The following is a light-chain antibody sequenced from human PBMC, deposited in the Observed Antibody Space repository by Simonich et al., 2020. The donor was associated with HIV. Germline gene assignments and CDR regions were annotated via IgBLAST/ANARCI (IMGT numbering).Light chain of an antibody. CDR1: QSVFRY. CDR3: QQYHNWPPLT. V-gene: IGKV3-15*01. Sequence: EVVLTQSPATLSLSPGERATLSCRASQSVFRYLAWYQQKPGQAPRLLIYGASTRATGIPARFSGSGSGTEFTLTISSMQSEDFAVYYCQQYHNWPPLTFGGGTKVEIK. J-gene: IGKJ4*01. CDR2: GAS.